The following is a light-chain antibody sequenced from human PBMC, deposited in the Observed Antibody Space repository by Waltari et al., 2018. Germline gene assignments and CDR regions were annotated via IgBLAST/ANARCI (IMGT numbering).Light chain of an antibody. CDR3: HSRDTSSTRV. V-gene: IGLV3-19*01. CDR1: SLRRFY. Sequence: SSELTQDPSVSVALGQTVRITCQGDSLRRFYASWYQQRPGQAPILVLYGQNHRPSGIPGRFSGSTSGNTASLTITGAQAEDEADYYCHSRDTSSTRVFGGGTRLTV. J-gene: IGLJ2*01. CDR2: GQN.